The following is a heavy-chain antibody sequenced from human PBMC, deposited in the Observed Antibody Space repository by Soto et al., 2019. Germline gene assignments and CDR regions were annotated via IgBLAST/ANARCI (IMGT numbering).Heavy chain of an antibody. V-gene: IGHV3-7*01. Sequence: GGSLRLSCAASGFIFSSYWMSWVRQAPGKGLEWVANIKQHGSEKYYVDSVKGRFTISRDNAKNSLYLQMNSLRAEDTAVYYCARDYDILTGYTSFYYMDVWGKGTTVTVSS. J-gene: IGHJ6*03. CDR1: GFIFSSYW. CDR3: ARDYDILTGYTSFYYMDV. D-gene: IGHD3-9*01. CDR2: IKQHGSEK.